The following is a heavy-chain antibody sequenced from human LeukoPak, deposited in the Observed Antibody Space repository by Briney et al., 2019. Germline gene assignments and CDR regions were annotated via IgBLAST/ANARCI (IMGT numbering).Heavy chain of an antibody. CDR2: IEQDGSEK. V-gene: IGHV3-7*01. J-gene: IGHJ5*02. Sequence: GGSVRLSCAASGFTFSSYWMSWVRQAPGKGLEWVANIEQDGSEKYYVDSVKGRFTISRDNAKNSLYLQMNSLRAEDTAVYYCARHLTPRDGYNAQYNWFDPWGQGTLVTVSS. CDR3: ARHLTPRDGYNAQYNWFDP. D-gene: IGHD5-24*01. CDR1: GFTFSSYW.